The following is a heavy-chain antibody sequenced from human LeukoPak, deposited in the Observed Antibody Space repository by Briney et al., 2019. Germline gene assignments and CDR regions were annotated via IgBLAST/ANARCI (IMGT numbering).Heavy chain of an antibody. Sequence: GGSLRLSCAASGFTVSSNYMSWVRQAPGKGLEWVSVIYSGGSTYYADSVKGRFTISRDNSKNTLYLQMNSLRAEDTAVYYCASCPPWLYGMDVWGQGTTVTVSS. J-gene: IGHJ6*02. CDR1: GFTVSSNY. D-gene: IGHD3-22*01. CDR3: ASCPPWLYGMDV. V-gene: IGHV3-53*01. CDR2: IYSGGST.